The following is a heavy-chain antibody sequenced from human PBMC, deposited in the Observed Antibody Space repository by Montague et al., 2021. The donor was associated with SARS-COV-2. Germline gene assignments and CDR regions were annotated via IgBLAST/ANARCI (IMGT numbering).Heavy chain of an antibody. CDR3: ARHPIGSFPRYGMDV. D-gene: IGHD2-15*01. Sequence: SETQSLTCTVSGGSISSYYWSWIRQPPGKGLEWIGYIYYSGSTNYNPSLKSRVTISVDTSKNQFSLKLSSVTAADTAVYYCARHPIGSFPRYGMDVWGQGTTVTVSS. CDR2: IYYSGST. CDR1: GGSISSYY. V-gene: IGHV4-59*08. J-gene: IGHJ6*02.